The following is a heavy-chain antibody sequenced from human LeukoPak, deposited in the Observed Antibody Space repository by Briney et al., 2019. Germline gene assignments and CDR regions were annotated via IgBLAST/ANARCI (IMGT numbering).Heavy chain of an antibody. Sequence: PGRSLRLSCAASGFTFSSYGMHWVRQAPGKGLELVAVIWYDGSNKYYADSVKGRFTISRDNSKNTLYLQMNSLRAEDTAVYYCARDRGGSSWYYFDYWGQGTLVTVSS. CDR2: IWYDGSNK. J-gene: IGHJ4*02. D-gene: IGHD6-13*01. V-gene: IGHV3-33*01. CDR3: ARDRGGSSWYYFDY. CDR1: GFTFSSYG.